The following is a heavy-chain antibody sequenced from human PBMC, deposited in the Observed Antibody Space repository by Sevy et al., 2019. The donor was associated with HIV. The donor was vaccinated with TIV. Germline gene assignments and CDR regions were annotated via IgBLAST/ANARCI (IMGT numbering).Heavy chain of an antibody. V-gene: IGHV3-49*03. Sequence: GESLKISCTASGFTFGDYAMSWFRQAPGKGLEWVGFIRSKAYGGTREYAASVKGRFTISRDDSKSIAYLQMNSLKTEDTVVYYCTRDALVGALPDAFDIWGQRTMVTVSS. CDR2: IRSKAYGGTR. CDR1: GFTFGDYA. CDR3: TRDALVGALPDAFDI. J-gene: IGHJ3*02. D-gene: IGHD1-26*01.